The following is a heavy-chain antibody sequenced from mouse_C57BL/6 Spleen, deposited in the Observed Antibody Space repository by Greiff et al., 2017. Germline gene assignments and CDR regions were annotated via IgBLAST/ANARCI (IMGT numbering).Heavy chain of an antibody. Sequence: VQLQQSGPELVKPGASVKISCKASGYAFSSSWMTCVKQRPGKGLEWLGRIYPGGGDTTYNGKFKGKATLTADKYSSTAYMQLSSRTFEKAAVDFCERAKICAMEYWGEGTTVTVSS. CDR2: IYPGGGDT. CDR3: ERAKICAMEY. CDR1: GYAFSSSW. V-gene: IGHV1-82*01. J-gene: IGHJ4*01.